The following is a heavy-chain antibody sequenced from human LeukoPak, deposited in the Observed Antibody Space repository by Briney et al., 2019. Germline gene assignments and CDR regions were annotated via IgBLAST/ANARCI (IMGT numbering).Heavy chain of an antibody. CDR2: INQGGAMT. D-gene: IGHD3-22*01. CDR1: GFNFNDYW. J-gene: IGHJ4*02. V-gene: IGHV3-7*01. CDR3: ARAPSGFGGRYYLDS. Sequence: PGGSMRLPCTASGFNFNDYWMTWVRQAPGKGLEWVANINQGGAMTDYVDSLRGRFSISRDNAKRSLYLQMTTLRAEDTAVYYCARAPSGFGGRYYLDSWGQGALVTVSS.